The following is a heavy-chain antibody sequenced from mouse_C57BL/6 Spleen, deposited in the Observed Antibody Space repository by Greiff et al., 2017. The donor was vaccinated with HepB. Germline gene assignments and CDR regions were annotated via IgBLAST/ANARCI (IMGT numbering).Heavy chain of an antibody. CDR3: TTGPYVSVDY. CDR1: GFNIKDDY. V-gene: IGHV14-4*01. CDR2: IDPENGDT. D-gene: IGHD2-12*01. Sequence: DVQLQESGAELVRPGASVKLSCTASGFNIKDDYMHWVKQRPEQGLEWIGWIDPENGDTEYASKFQGKATITADTSSNTAYLQLSSLTSEDTAVYYCTTGPYVSVDYWGQGTTLTVSS. J-gene: IGHJ2*01.